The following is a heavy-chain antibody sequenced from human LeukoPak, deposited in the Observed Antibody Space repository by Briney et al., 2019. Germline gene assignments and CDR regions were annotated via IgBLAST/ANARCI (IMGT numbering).Heavy chain of an antibody. D-gene: IGHD2-15*01. V-gene: IGHV6-1*01. CDR2: TYYRSKWYN. CDR1: GDSVSSNSAA. J-gene: IGHJ6*03. CDR3: AREQVVVAATPGKNYYYYYMDV. Sequence: SQTLSLTCAISGDSVSSNSAAWNWIRQSPSRGLEWLGRTYYRSKWYNDYAVSVKSRITINPDTSKNQFSLQLNSVTPEDTAVYYCAREQVVVAATPGKNYYYYYMDVWGKGTTVTVSS.